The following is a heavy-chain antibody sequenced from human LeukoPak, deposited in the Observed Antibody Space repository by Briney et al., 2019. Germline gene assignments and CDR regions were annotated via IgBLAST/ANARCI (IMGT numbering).Heavy chain of an antibody. J-gene: IGHJ4*02. D-gene: IGHD6-19*01. V-gene: IGHV4-34*01. CDR3: ARRGAVAGFDY. CDR2: INHSGST. Sequence: SETLSLTCAVYGGSFSGYYWSWIRQPPGKGLEWIGEINHSGSTNYNLSLKSRVTISVDTSKNQFSLKLSSVTAADTAVYYCARRGAVAGFDYWGQGTLVTVSS. CDR1: GGSFSGYY.